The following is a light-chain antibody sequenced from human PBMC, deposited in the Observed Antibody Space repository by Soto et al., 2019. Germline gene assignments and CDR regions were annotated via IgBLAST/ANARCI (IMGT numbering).Light chain of an antibody. Sequence: EIVLTQSPGTLSLSPGEGATLSCRGSQSVSRSYLAWYQQKPGQAPRVLIYGASSRATGIPDRFSGSGSGTDFTLTISRLEPEDFAVYYCQQYGSSPLTFGGGTKVDIK. J-gene: IGKJ4*01. CDR2: GAS. CDR1: QSVSRSY. CDR3: QQYGSSPLT. V-gene: IGKV3-20*01.